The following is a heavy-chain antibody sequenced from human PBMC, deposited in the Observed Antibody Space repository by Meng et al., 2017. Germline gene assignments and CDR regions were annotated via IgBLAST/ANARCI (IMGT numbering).Heavy chain of an antibody. V-gene: IGHV4-4*02. Sequence: DACLGMGHPWGPLAPPCAVSGGSISRSNWWCWVRQPPGKGLEWIGEIYHSGSTNYNPSLKSRVTISVDKSKNQFSLKLSSVTAADTAVYYCARDVVGAIIIARGDYWGQGTLVTVSS. J-gene: IGHJ4*02. D-gene: IGHD1-26*01. CDR2: IYHSGST. CDR1: GGSISRSNW. CDR3: ARDVVGAIIIARGDY.